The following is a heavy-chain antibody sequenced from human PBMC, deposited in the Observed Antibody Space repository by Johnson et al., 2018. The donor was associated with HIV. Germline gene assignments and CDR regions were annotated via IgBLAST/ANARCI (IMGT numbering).Heavy chain of an antibody. Sequence: QVQLVESGGGVVQPGRSLRLSCAASGFTFSSYAMHWVRQAPGKGLEWVALISYDGNNKSSADSVKGRFSVSRDNSKNSLYLQMNSLRAEDTAVYYCARDRSVAVYYDSSGLDAFDIWGQGTMVTVS. J-gene: IGHJ3*02. V-gene: IGHV3-30*04. CDR1: GFTFSSYA. CDR2: ISYDGNNK. CDR3: ARDRSVAVYYDSSGLDAFDI. D-gene: IGHD3-22*01.